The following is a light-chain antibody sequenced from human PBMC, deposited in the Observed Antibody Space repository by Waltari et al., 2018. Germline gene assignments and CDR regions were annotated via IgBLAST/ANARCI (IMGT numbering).Light chain of an antibody. CDR1: QSVLYSSNRQNY. Sequence: DIVMTQSPDSLAVSLGERATINCKSSQSVLYSSNRQNYLAWYQQKPGQPPKLRIYWASTRESGVPDRFSGSESGTDFTLTISSLQAEDVAVYYCQQYYSTPWTFGQGTKVEIK. J-gene: IGKJ1*01. CDR3: QQYYSTPWT. CDR2: WAS. V-gene: IGKV4-1*01.